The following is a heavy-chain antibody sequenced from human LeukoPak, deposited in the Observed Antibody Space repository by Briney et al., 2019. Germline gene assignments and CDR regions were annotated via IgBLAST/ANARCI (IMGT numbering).Heavy chain of an antibody. D-gene: IGHD6-19*01. CDR3: AKGSSSGWYDSFDY. V-gene: IGHV3-23*01. Sequence: GGSLSLSCEASGFTFNSYAMSWVRQAPGKGLEWVSAMSGSGGSTYHADSVKGRVTISRDNSKNTLYLEMNSLRAEDTAVYYCAKGSSSGWYDSFDYWGQGTLVTVSS. J-gene: IGHJ4*02. CDR1: GFTFNSYA. CDR2: MSGSGGST.